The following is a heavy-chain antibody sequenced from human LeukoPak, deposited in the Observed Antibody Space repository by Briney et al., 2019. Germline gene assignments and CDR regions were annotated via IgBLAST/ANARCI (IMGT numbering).Heavy chain of an antibody. D-gene: IGHD3-3*01. CDR1: GGTFSSYA. Sequence: SVKVSCKASGGTFSSYAISWVRQAPGQGLEWMGGIIPIFGTANYAQKFQGRVTITADESTSTAYMELSSLRSEDTAVYYCARGSRFGAVGRDAFDIWGQGTVVTVSS. V-gene: IGHV1-69*13. CDR2: IIPIFGTA. CDR3: ARGSRFGAVGRDAFDI. J-gene: IGHJ3*02.